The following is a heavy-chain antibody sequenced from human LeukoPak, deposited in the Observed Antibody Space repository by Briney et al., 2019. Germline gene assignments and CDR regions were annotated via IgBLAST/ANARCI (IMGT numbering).Heavy chain of an antibody. Sequence: GGSLRLSCAASGFTFSRYWMHWVRQAPGKGLVWVSRMNSDGSSTNYADSVKGRFTISRDNAKNILYLQMNSLRAEDTAVYHCATGHYYDSSGYYPLPDAFDIWGQGTMVTVSS. CDR1: GFTFSRYW. CDR2: MNSDGSST. D-gene: IGHD3-22*01. CDR3: ATGHYYDSSGYYPLPDAFDI. V-gene: IGHV3-74*01. J-gene: IGHJ3*02.